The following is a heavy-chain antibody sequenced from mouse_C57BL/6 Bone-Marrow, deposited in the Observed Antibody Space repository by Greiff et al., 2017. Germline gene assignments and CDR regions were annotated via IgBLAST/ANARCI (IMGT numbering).Heavy chain of an antibody. V-gene: IGHV1-64*01. CDR2: IHPNSGST. CDR3: ARSYYSNYVAMDY. Sequence: QVQLQQPGADLVKPGASVKLSCKASGYTFTSYWMHWVKQRPGQGLEWIGMIHPNSGSTNYNEKFKSKATLTVDKSSSTAYMQLSSLTSEDSAVYYCARSYYSNYVAMDYWGQGTSVTVSS. J-gene: IGHJ4*01. D-gene: IGHD2-5*01. CDR1: GYTFTSYW.